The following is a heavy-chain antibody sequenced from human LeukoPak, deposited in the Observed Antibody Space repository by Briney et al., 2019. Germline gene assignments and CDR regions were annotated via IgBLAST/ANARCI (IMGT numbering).Heavy chain of an antibody. CDR2: ISTSSSHT. CDR3: ARGGDIVVVPAAMSLDY. D-gene: IGHD2-2*01. V-gene: IGHV3-11*06. J-gene: IGHJ4*02. Sequence: GGSLRLSCAASGFTFSDHYMSWIRQAPGKGLEWVSYISTSSSHTNYADSVKGRFTISRDNAKNSLYLQMNSLRAEDTAVYYCARGGDIVVVPAAMSLDYWGQGTLVTVSS. CDR1: GFTFSDHY.